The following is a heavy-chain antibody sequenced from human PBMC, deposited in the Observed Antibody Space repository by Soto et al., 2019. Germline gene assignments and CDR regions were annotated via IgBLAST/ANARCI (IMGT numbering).Heavy chain of an antibody. CDR2: IYSGGST. J-gene: IGHJ6*02. CDR1: GFTVSSNY. CDR3: ASRDYDILTGPISYYYYGMDV. Sequence: PGGSLRLSCAASGFTVSSNYMSWVRQAPGKGLEWVSVIYSGGSTYYADSVKGRFTISRDNSKNTLYLQMNSLRAEDTAVYYCASRDYDILTGPISYYYYGMDVWGQGTKVTVSS. D-gene: IGHD3-9*01. V-gene: IGHV3-53*01.